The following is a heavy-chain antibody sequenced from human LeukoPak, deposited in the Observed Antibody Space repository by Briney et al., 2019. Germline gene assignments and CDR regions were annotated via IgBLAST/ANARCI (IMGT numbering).Heavy chain of an antibody. D-gene: IGHD3-10*01. CDR1: GGSFSGYY. Sequence: PSETLSLTCAVYGGSFSGYYWSWIRQPPGKGLEWIGEINHSGSTNYNPSLKSRVTISVDTSKNQFSLKLSSVTAADTAVYYCARRGGYYYGSGSYRYGMDVWGQGTTVTVS. V-gene: IGHV4-34*01. CDR3: ARRGGYYYGSGSYRYGMDV. J-gene: IGHJ6*02. CDR2: INHSGST.